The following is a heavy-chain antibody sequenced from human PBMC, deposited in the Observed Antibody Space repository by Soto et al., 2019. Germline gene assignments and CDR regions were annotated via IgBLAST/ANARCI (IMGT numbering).Heavy chain of an antibody. J-gene: IGHJ6*02. CDR1: GFTFSSYG. CDR3: AKDLEAYCSGGSCYAGHYYGMDV. V-gene: IGHV3-30*18. CDR2: ISYDGSNK. Sequence: QVQLVESGGGVVQPGRSLRLSCAASGFTFSSYGMHWVRQAPGKGLEWVAVISYDGSNKYYADSVKGRFTISGDNSKNTLYLQMNSLRAEDTAVYYCAKDLEAYCSGGSCYAGHYYGMDVWGQGTTVTVSS. D-gene: IGHD2-15*01.